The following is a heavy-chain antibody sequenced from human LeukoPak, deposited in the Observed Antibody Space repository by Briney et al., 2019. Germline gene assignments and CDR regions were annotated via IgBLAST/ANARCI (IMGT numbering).Heavy chain of an antibody. CDR3: ARNLYGTGEFDY. CDR2: INPNSGGT. CDR1: GYTFTGYY. D-gene: IGHD7-27*01. Sequence: ASVKVSCKASGYTFTGYYMHWVRQAPGQGLEWMGWINPNSGGTNYAQKFQGRVTLTRDTSTGTAYMDLSSLRSEDTAVYFCARNLYGTGEFDYWGQGTLVTVSS. V-gene: IGHV1-2*02. J-gene: IGHJ4*02.